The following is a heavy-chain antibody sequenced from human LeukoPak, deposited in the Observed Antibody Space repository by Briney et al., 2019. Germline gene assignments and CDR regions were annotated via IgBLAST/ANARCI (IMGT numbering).Heavy chain of an antibody. J-gene: IGHJ4*01. CDR3: ARDHRYAFDN. D-gene: IGHD5-12*01. CDR2: IGISSGNT. CDR1: GFNFIDYS. V-gene: IGHV3-48*01. Sequence: PEGSLRLSCAASGFNFIDYSMNWVRQAPGKGLEWISYIGISSGNTKYADSVKGRFTISRDKARNSLYPQMNSLRVEDTAVYYCARDHRYAFDNWGHRTLVTVSS.